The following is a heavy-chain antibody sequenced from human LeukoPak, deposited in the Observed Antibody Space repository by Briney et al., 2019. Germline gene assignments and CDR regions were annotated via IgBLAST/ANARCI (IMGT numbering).Heavy chain of an antibody. J-gene: IGHJ3*02. CDR2: IYWDDDK. CDR1: GFSLSTSGVG. V-gene: IGHV2-5*02. D-gene: IGHD1-1*01. CDR3: AHRGYWNPAFDI. Sequence: SGPTLVKPTQTLTLTCTFSGFSLSTSGVGVGWIRQPPGKALEWLALIYWDDDKRYSPSPKSRLTITKDTSKNQVVLTMTNMDPVDTATYYCAHRGYWNPAFDIWGQGTMVTVSS.